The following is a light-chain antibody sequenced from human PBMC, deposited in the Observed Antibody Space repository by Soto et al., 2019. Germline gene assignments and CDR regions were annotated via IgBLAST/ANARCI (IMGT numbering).Light chain of an antibody. CDR2: GAS. J-gene: IGKJ1*01. V-gene: IGKV1-5*01. Sequence: DIQMTQSPSSLSAFVGDRVTITCRASQSINDWLAWYQQKPGKAPQLLIYGASTLGSGVPSRFRGSGSGTEFTLTISSLQPDDTATYYCQQYNSLHVAFGQGTKVDIK. CDR3: QQYNSLHVA. CDR1: QSINDW.